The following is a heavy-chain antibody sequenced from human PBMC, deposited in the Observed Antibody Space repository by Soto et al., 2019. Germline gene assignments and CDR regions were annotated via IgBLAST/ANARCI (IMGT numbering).Heavy chain of an antibody. CDR1: GFTFSSYW. CDR3: AKKVVGTTRSWYFDL. Sequence: GGSLRLSCAASGFTFSSYWMSWVRQAPGKGLEWVANIKQDGSEKYYVDSVKGRFTISRDNAKNSLYLQMNSLRAEDTAVYYCAKKVVGTTRSWYFDLWGRGTLVTVSS. D-gene: IGHD5-12*01. CDR2: IKQDGSEK. V-gene: IGHV3-7*02. J-gene: IGHJ2*01.